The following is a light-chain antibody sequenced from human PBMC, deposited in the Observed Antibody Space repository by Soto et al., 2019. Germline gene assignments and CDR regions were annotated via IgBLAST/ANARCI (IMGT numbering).Light chain of an antibody. V-gene: IGKV3-20*01. J-gene: IGKJ1*01. CDR1: QRVSARY. CDR2: GAS. Sequence: NVLTHSPGTLSLSPGGRGTLTCSPRQRVSARYLAWYHQKPGQAPRLLIFGASDRATGIPDRFSGSGSGTDFTLTIDRLEPEDFAMYYCQQYSDSPPTFGQGTKVDIK. CDR3: QQYSDSPPT.